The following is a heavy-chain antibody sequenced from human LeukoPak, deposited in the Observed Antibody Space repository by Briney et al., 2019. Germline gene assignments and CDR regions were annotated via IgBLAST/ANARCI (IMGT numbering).Heavy chain of an antibody. CDR2: INWNGGST. V-gene: IGHV3-20*04. D-gene: IGHD3-9*01. J-gene: IGHJ4*02. CDR3: ARARVKLRYFDWLPAGY. Sequence: GGSLRLSCAASGFTFDDYGMSWVRQAPGKGLEWVSGINWNGGSTGYADSVKGRFTISRDNAKNSLYLQMNSLRAEDTALYYCARARVKLRYFDWLPAGYWGQGTLVTVSS. CDR1: GFTFDDYG.